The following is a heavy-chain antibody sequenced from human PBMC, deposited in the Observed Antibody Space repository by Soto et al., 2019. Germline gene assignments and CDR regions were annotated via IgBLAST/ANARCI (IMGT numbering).Heavy chain of an antibody. D-gene: IGHD3-9*01. CDR1: GDSFSSRSYY. CDR3: ARQRSSVLTQGYFDV. J-gene: IGHJ4*03. V-gene: IGHV4-39*01. Sequence: PAETLSLTCTVTGDSFSSRSYYWGWIRQAPGKGLEWIGSIYYSGDTYNNPSLRSRVTMSIDTYKQQFSLKPKAVTAADTARYFCARQRSSVLTQGYFDVWGPGSLVTVSS. CDR2: IYYSGDT.